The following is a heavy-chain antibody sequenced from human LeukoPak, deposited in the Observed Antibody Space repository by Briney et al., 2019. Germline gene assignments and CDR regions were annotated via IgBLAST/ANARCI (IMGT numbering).Heavy chain of an antibody. CDR1: GFTFSSYG. D-gene: IGHD3-22*01. Sequence: GGSLRLSCAASGFTFSSYGMHWVRQAPGKGLEWVAVISYDGSNKYYADSVKGRFTISRDNSKNTLYLQMNSLRAEDTAVYYCARDSSGYYSLDYWGQGTLVTVSS. CDR3: ARDSSGYYSLDY. V-gene: IGHV3-30*03. CDR2: ISYDGSNK. J-gene: IGHJ4*02.